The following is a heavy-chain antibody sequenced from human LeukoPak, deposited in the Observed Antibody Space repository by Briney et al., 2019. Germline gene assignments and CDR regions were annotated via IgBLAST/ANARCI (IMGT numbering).Heavy chain of an antibody. J-gene: IGHJ4*02. Sequence: WASVKVSCKASGYTFTSYGISWVRLTPGQGLEWLGGIIPVFGTTTYAQKFQAKVTITADKSTNTAYLEISSLTSDDTAVYYCARCSPGDSSNFYAVLQYWGQGTQVTVST. CDR2: IIPVFGTT. CDR1: GYTFTSYG. D-gene: IGHD3-22*01. CDR3: ARCSPGDSSNFYAVLQY. V-gene: IGHV1-69*06.